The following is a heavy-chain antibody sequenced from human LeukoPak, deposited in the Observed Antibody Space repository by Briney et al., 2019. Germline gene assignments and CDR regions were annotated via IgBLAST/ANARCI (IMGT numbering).Heavy chain of an antibody. CDR2: IYHNGSNT. V-gene: IGHV1-8*01. D-gene: IGHD3-10*01. Sequence: ASVKVSCKASGYTFTSYDINWVRQAPGPGLEWMAWIYHNGSNTGYAQKFQGRVTMTRDNSISTAYMGLSSLRSEDRAVYYCARGLLRGRSIRGSGRAFDIWGQGTMVTVSS. J-gene: IGHJ3*02. CDR1: GYTFTSYD. CDR3: ARGLLRGRSIRGSGRAFDI.